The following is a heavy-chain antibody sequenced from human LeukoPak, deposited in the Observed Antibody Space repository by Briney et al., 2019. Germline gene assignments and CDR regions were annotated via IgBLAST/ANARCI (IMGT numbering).Heavy chain of an antibody. CDR2: IYSGGST. V-gene: IGHV3-53*01. D-gene: IGHD3-10*01. CDR3: ARDRITMVRGVIITSYYYYGMDV. J-gene: IGHJ6*02. Sequence: GGSLRLSCTASGFTFGDYAMSWVRQAPGKGLEWVSVIYSGGSTYYADSVKGRFTISRDNSKNTLYLQMNSLRAEDTAVYYCARDRITMVRGVIITSYYYYGMDVWGQGTTVTVSS. CDR1: GFTFGDYA.